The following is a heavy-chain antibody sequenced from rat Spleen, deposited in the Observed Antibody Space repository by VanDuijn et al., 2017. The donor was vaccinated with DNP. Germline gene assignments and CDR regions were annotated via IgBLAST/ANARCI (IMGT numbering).Heavy chain of an antibody. Sequence: EVQLQESGPGLVKPSQSLSLTCSVTGYSITSSYRWNWIRKFPGNKLEWMGSVNSAGTTNYNPSLKSRISITRDTSKNQSTLQLNSGTTEDTATYYCARWPGYNPPYAMDAWGQGTSVTVSS. J-gene: IGHJ4*01. D-gene: IGHD1-4*01. CDR2: VNSAGTT. V-gene: IGHV3-3*01. CDR1: GYSITSSYR. CDR3: ARWPGYNPPYAMDA.